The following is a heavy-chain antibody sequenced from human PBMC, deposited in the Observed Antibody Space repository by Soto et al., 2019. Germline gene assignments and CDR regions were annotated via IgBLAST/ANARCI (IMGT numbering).Heavy chain of an antibody. D-gene: IGHD3-16*02. J-gene: IGHJ3*02. CDR3: AKDIITFGGVIGYHDAFDI. CDR2: ISWNSGSI. Sequence: PWGSLRLSCAASGFTFDDYAMHWVRQAPGKGLEWVSGISWNSGSIGYADSVKGRFTISRDNAKNSLYLQMNSLRAEDTALYYCAKDIITFGGVIGYHDAFDIWGQGTMVTVSS. CDR1: GFTFDDYA. V-gene: IGHV3-9*01.